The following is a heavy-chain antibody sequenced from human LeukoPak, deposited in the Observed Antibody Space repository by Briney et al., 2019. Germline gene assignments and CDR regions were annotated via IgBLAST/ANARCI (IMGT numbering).Heavy chain of an antibody. D-gene: IGHD5-12*01. CDR3: ARGGEFSGYGI. Sequence: KAGGSLRLSCAASGFTFSSYEMNWVRQAPGKGLGWVSSISSRSSYIYYTDSVKGRFTISRDNAKNSLYLQMNSLRAEDTAVYYCARGGEFSGYGIWGQGTLVTVSS. CDR2: ISSRSSYI. V-gene: IGHV3-21*01. J-gene: IGHJ4*02. CDR1: GFTFSSYE.